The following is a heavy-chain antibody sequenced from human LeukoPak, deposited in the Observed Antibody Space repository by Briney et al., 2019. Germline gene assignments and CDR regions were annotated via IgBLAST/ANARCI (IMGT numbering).Heavy chain of an antibody. D-gene: IGHD3-22*01. CDR2: IRSNSDGGTI. J-gene: IGHJ5*02. CDR1: GFTFSNAW. V-gene: IGHV3-15*07. Sequence: GGSLRLSCATSGFTFSNAWMNWVRQAPAKGLEWVGRIRSNSDGGTIDYAAHVKGRFTLSRDDSKTTLYLQMNSLQTEDTAVYYCATDFYDSTWGQGTLVTVSS. CDR3: ATDFYDST.